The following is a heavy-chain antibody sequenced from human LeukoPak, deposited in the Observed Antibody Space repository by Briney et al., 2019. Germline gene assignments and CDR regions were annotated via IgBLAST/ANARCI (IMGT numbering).Heavy chain of an antibody. Sequence: SVKVSCKASGGTFSSYAISWVRQAPGQGLEWMGGIIPISGTPNYAQKFQGRVTITADESTSTVYMELSSLRSEDTAVYYCARGPGLGYCSGGSCYWFDPWGQGTLVTVSS. CDR1: GGTFSSYA. D-gene: IGHD2-15*01. V-gene: IGHV1-69*13. CDR3: ARGPGLGYCSGGSCYWFDP. CDR2: IIPISGTP. J-gene: IGHJ5*02.